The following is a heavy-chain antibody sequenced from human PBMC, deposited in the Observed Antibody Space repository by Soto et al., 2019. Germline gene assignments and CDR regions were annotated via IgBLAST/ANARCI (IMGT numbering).Heavy chain of an antibody. CDR3: VRGQVVSGTGYNYYGLDV. J-gene: IGHJ6*02. CDR1: GFTFSEYG. CDR2: IWFDGSHK. Sequence: QVQLVESGGGVVQPGTSVRLTCAASGFTFSEYGMHWVRQAPGKGLEWMAVIWFDGSHKFYSDSVKGRLTISRDNAKNTVNLEVNDLRPEDTAVYHCVRGQVVSGTGYNYYGLDVWGQGTTVTVSS. V-gene: IGHV3-33*01. D-gene: IGHD6-19*01.